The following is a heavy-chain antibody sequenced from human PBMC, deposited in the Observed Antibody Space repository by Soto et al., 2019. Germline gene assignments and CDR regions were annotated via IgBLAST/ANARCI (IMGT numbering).Heavy chain of an antibody. CDR2: ISYDGSNK. J-gene: IGHJ3*02. CDR3: AKGAGAFDI. CDR1: GFTFSSYG. V-gene: IGHV3-30*18. D-gene: IGHD6-25*01. Sequence: PGGALRLSCAASGFTFSSYGMHWVRQAPGKGLEWVAVISYDGSNKYYADSVKGRFTISRDNSKNTLYLQMNSLRAEDTAVYYCAKGAGAFDIWGQGTRITVSS.